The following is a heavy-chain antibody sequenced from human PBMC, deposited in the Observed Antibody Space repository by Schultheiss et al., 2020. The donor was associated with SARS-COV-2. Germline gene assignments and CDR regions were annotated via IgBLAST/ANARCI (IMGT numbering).Heavy chain of an antibody. CDR1: GGTFSSYA. CDR2: MNPNSGNT. Sequence: ASVKVSCKASGGTFSSYAISWVRQATGQGLEWMGWMNPNSGNTGYAQKFQGRVTMTRNTSISTAYMELSSLRSEDTAVYYCARVGEHYDILTGYYMDWFDPWGQGTLVTVSS. V-gene: IGHV1-8*02. J-gene: IGHJ5*02. CDR3: ARVGEHYDILTGYYMDWFDP. D-gene: IGHD3-9*01.